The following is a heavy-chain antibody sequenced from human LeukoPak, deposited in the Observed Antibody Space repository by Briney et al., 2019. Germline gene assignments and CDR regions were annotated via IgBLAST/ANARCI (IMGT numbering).Heavy chain of an antibody. J-gene: IGHJ4*02. CDR1: GLNFGDYA. CDR2: IRGKRYGGTA. Sequence: PGRSLTLSRAVSGLNFGDYAMSWVRQAPGKGLEWLGYIRGKRYGGTAVYAASVKGRFTISRDDSKSIAYLQMNSLKTEDTATYYCAASSGFDFWGQGSLVAVSS. D-gene: IGHD6-25*01. V-gene: IGHV3-49*04. CDR3: AASSGFDF.